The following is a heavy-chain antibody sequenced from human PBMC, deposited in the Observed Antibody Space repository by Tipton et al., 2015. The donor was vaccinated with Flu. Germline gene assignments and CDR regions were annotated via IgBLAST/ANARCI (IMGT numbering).Heavy chain of an antibody. CDR2: ISSNGGST. CDR3: VNWHSSSCA. V-gene: IGHV3-64D*06. J-gene: IGHJ4*02. Sequence: GSLRLSCAASGFMFSDYALSWVRQAPGKGLEYVSAISSNGGSTYYADSVKGRFTISRDNSKNTLYLQMSSLRAEDTAVYYCVNWHSSSCAWGQGTLVTVSS. CDR1: GFMFSDYA. D-gene: IGHD6-13*01.